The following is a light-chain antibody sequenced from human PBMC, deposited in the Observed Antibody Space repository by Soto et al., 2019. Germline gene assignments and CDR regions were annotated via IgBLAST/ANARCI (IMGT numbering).Light chain of an antibody. Sequence: EIVLTQSPGTLSLSPGERAALSCRASQSVSSNLAWYQQKPGQAPSLLIYDASNRATGIPARFSGSGSGTDFTLTISSLEPEDFAVYYCQQRSNWPPGITFGGGTKVDI. V-gene: IGKV3-11*01. CDR2: DAS. J-gene: IGKJ4*01. CDR3: QQRSNWPPGIT. CDR1: QSVSSN.